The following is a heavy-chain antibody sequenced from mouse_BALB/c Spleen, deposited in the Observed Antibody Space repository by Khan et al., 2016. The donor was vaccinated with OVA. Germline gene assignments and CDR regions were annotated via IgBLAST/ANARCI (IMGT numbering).Heavy chain of an antibody. CDR3: ARRGLRGDCDY. CDR2: INPSTGYT. Sequence: QIQLVQSGAELAKPGASMKMSCKASGYTFINYWILWVKQSPGPGLEWIGYINPSTGYTEYNQNFKDKATLTADKSSRTAYMQLSSLTSEDSAVFYGARRGLRGDCDYGGQGTTRTVSS. D-gene: IGHD1-1*01. V-gene: IGHV1-7*01. CDR1: GYTFINYW. J-gene: IGHJ2*01.